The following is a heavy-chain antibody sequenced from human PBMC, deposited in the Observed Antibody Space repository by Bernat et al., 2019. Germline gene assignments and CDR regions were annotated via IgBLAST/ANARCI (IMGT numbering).Heavy chain of an antibody. CDR3: AREREGLWFGTFDY. Sequence: EVQLVESGGGLVQPGRSLRLSCAASGFTFDDYAMHWVRQAPGKGLEWVSGISWNSGSIGYADSVKGRFTISRDNAKNSLYLQMNSLRAEDTAVYYCAREREGLWFGTFDYWGQGTLVTVSS. CDR2: ISWNSGSI. D-gene: IGHD3-10*01. V-gene: IGHV3-9*01. CDR1: GFTFDDYA. J-gene: IGHJ4*02.